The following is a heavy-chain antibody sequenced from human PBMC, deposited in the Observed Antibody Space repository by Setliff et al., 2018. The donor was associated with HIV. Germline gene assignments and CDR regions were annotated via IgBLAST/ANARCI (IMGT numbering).Heavy chain of an antibody. CDR3: AKDDYMDV. V-gene: IGHV3-23*01. Sequence: LRLSCAASAFTFSSYAMSWVRQAPGKGLEWVSAISGSDGRTFYADSVKGRFTISRDNSRNTLYLQMNSLRAEDTALYYCAKDDYMDVWGKGTTVTVSS. CDR2: ISGSDGRT. J-gene: IGHJ6*03. CDR1: AFTFSSYA.